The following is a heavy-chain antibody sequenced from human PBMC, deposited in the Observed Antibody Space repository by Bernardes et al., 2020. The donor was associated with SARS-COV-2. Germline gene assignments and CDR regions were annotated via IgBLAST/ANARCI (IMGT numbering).Heavy chain of an antibody. CDR3: ARQGSRTTSGIHFDNDYYYAMDV. CDR1: GGSISSSSYY. V-gene: IGHV4-39*01. CDR2: MYYIGNT. D-gene: IGHD3-10*01. J-gene: IGHJ6*02. Sequence: SETLSLTCSVSGGSISSSSYYWGWIPHPPGKGLEWIGSMYYIGNTSYNPSLASRVTIAVDPSKNQFSLKLTFLTAADTAVYYCARQGSRTTSGIHFDNDYYYAMDVWGQGTTVTISS.